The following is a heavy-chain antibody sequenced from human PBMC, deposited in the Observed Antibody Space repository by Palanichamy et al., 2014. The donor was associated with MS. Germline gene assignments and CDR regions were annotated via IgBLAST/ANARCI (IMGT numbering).Heavy chain of an antibody. D-gene: IGHD2-8*01. V-gene: IGHV3-48*02. CDR2: ISPSSSTI. CDR1: GFTFSTYS. J-gene: IGHJ6*02. Sequence: EVQLVEVWGRAWYSLGGPVRLSCVASGFTFSTYSMNWVRQAPGKGLEWVSYISPSSSTIYYADSVKGRFTISRDNAKNSLYLQMNSLRDEDTAVYYCARSLRGQTVYYYYYGMDVWGQGTTVTVSS. CDR3: ARSLRGQTVYYYYYGMDV.